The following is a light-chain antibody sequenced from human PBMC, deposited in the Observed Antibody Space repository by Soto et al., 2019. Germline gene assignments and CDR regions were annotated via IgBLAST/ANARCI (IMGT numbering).Light chain of an antibody. V-gene: IGLV1-51*01. Sequence: QSALTQPPSVSAAPGQKVTISCSGSSSNIGDNYVSWYQQFPGSAPQLLIYDNNERPSGIPDRFSGSKSGTSATLGITGLQTGDEADYYCGTWDSSLSAVVFGGGTKLTVL. CDR3: GTWDSSLSAVV. CDR1: SSNIGDNY. J-gene: IGLJ2*01. CDR2: DNN.